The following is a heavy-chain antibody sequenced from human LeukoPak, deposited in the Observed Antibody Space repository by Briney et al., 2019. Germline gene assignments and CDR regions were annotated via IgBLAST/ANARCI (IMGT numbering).Heavy chain of an antibody. J-gene: IGHJ4*02. CDR3: ARDGSGRVPEMSAPDY. CDR2: ISSSGSTI. CDR1: GFTFSSYE. D-gene: IGHD3-10*01. Sequence: GGSLRLSCAASGFTFSSYEMNWVRQAPGKGLEWVSYISSSGSTIYYADSVKGRFTISRDNAKNSLFLQMNSLRAEDTAVYYCARDGSGRVPEMSAPDYWGQGTLVTVSS. V-gene: IGHV3-48*03.